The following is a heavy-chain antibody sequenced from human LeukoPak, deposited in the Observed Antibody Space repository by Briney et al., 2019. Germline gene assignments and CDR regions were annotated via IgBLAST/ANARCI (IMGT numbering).Heavy chain of an antibody. J-gene: IGHJ4*02. D-gene: IGHD3-10*01. V-gene: IGHV3-66*01. CDR1: GFTVSSNY. CDR3: ARGVTTYYKDPFGN. Sequence: GGSLRLSCAASGFTVSSNYLSGVRQAPGKGLEWVSVIYSGGATHYADSVKGRFTISRDNSKNTLYLQMNSLRAEDTAVYYCARGVTTYYKDPFGNWGQGTLVTVSS. CDR2: IYSGGAT.